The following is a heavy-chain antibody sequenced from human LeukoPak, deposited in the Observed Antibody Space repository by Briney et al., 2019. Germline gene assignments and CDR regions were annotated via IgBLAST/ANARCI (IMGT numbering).Heavy chain of an antibody. CDR1: GFTFSDYY. CDR2: ISSSGSTI. Sequence: GGSLRLSCAASGFTFSDYYMSWIRQAPGKGLEWVSYISSSGSTIYYADSVKGRFTISRDNSKNTLYLQMNSLRAEDTAVYYCARERYYYGMDVWDQGTTVTVSS. V-gene: IGHV3-11*04. CDR3: ARERYYYGMDV. J-gene: IGHJ6*02.